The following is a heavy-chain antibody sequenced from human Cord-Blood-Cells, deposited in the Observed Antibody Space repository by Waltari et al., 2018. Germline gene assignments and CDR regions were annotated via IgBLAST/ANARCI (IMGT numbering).Heavy chain of an antibody. CDR2: ISSSSSYI. Sequence: KGLEWVSSISSSSSYIYYADSVKGRFTISRDNAKNSLYLQMNSLRAEDTAVYYCARSHSIAAAGTIWFDPWGQGTLVTVSS. V-gene: IGHV3-21*01. CDR3: ARSHSIAAAGTIWFDP. J-gene: IGHJ5*02. D-gene: IGHD6-13*01.